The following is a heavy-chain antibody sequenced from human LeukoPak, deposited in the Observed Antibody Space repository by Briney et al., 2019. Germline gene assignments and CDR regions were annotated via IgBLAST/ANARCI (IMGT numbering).Heavy chain of an antibody. J-gene: IGHJ4*02. CDR2: IRYDGSNK. CDR1: GFTFSSYG. D-gene: IGHD3-10*01. CDR3: ARASGSASHSGDY. Sequence: GGSLRLSCAASGFTFSSYGMHWVRQAPGKGLEWVAFIRYDGSNKYYADSVKGRFTISRDNAKNSLYLQMNSLRAEDTAVYYCARASGSASHSGDYWGQGTLVTVSS. V-gene: IGHV3-30*02.